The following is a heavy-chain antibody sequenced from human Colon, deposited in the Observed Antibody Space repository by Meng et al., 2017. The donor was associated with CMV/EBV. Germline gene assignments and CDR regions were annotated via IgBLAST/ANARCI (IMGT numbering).Heavy chain of an antibody. CDR3: ARHVLGGGGDWGWFDP. V-gene: IGHV5-51*01. Sequence: GGSLRLSCRNLGYSFGDYWLGWVRQMPGKGLEWMGIIRPDGSDPQYSPSVQGQVTMSVDTSDNTAYLQWANLKASDTAIYYCARHVLGGGGDWGWFDPWGQGTLVTVSS. J-gene: IGHJ5*02. CDR1: GYSFGDYW. CDR2: IRPDGSDP. D-gene: IGHD2-21*01.